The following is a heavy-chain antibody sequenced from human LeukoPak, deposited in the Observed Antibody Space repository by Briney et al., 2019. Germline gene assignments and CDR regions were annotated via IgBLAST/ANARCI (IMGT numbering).Heavy chain of an antibody. Sequence: SETLSLTCTVSGGSISSYYWSWLRQPPGKGLEWIGYIYYSGSTNYNPSLKSRVTISVDTSKNQFSLKLSSVTAADTAVYYCARGPSGSYGFDYWGQGTLVTVSS. D-gene: IGHD1-26*01. CDR1: GGSISSYY. V-gene: IGHV4-59*01. CDR2: IYYSGST. CDR3: ARGPSGSYGFDY. J-gene: IGHJ4*02.